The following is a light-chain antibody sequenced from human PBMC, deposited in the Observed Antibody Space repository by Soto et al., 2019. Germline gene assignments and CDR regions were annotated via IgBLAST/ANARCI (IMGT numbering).Light chain of an antibody. CDR3: QQYKNPT. J-gene: IGKJ1*01. CDR2: DAS. V-gene: IGKV1-5*01. Sequence: DIQMTQSPSTLSASVGDRVTITCRASQSISSWLAWYQQKPGKAPKLLIYDASSWESGVPSRFSGSGSGTEFTLTISRLQPYDFATYYYQQYKNPTFGQGTKVEIK. CDR1: QSISSW.